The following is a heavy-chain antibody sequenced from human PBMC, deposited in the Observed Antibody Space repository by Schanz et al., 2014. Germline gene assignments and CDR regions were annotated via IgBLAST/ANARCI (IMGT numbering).Heavy chain of an antibody. V-gene: IGHV3-7*01. J-gene: IGHJ5*02. CDR2: IKQDESEK. CDR3: VRDILHRVYDSGSP. Sequence: EVHLLESGGGLVQPGGSLRLSCAASGFTFSGFWMTWVRQAPGKGLEWVANIKQDESEKYYVDSVKGRFTISRDNAKNSLFLHMNSLRAEDTAVYYCVRDILHRVYDSGSPWGQGTLXTVSS. CDR1: GFTFSGFW. D-gene: IGHD3-10*01.